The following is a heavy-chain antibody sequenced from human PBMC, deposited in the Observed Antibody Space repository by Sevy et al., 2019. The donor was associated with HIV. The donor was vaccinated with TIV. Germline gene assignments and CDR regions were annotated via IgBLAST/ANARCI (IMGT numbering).Heavy chain of an antibody. CDR3: AREMDANFVFDY. Sequence: GGSLRLSCAASGFTFSSYDMHWVRQAPGKGLEWVAVIWYDGSNKYYADSVKGRFTISRDNSKNTLYLQMNSLRAEDTAVYYCAREMDANFVFDYWGQGTLVTVSS. CDR2: IWYDGSNK. J-gene: IGHJ4*02. D-gene: IGHD2-8*01. V-gene: IGHV3-33*01. CDR1: GFTFSSYD.